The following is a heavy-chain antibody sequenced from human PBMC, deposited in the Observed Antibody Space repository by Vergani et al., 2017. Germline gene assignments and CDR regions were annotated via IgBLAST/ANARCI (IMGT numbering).Heavy chain of an antibody. CDR1: GFTFSSYS. Sequence: EVQLVESGGGLVQPGGSLRLSCAASGFTFSSYSMNWVRQAPGKGLEWVSYISSSSSTIYYADSVKGRFTISRDNAKNSLYLQMNSLRAEDTAVYYCARGHYDILTGYDYWGQGTLVTVSS. J-gene: IGHJ4*02. CDR3: ARGHYDILTGYDY. CDR2: ISSSSSTI. D-gene: IGHD3-9*01. V-gene: IGHV3-48*04.